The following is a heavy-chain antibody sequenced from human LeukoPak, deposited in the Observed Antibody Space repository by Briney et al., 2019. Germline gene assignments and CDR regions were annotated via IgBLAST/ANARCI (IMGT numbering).Heavy chain of an antibody. D-gene: IGHD1-26*01. CDR1: GCTFSSYG. CDR2: VVSDGSDK. CDR3: AKGSGSSYIDY. Sequence: QPGGSLGLSCAASGCTFSSYGMRWGRQAPAKGVQWVASVVSDGSDKYYGDSVKGRFTISIDNSKNRLYLQMNSLRAEDTAVYYCAKGSGSSYIDYWGQGTLVTVSS. J-gene: IGHJ4*02. V-gene: IGHV3-30*02.